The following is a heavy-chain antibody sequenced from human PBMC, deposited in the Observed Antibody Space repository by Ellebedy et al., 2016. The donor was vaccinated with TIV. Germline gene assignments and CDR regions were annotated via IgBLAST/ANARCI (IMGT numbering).Heavy chain of an antibody. J-gene: IGHJ4*02. Sequence: GGSLRLXXVASGFPFSNYWMHWVRQAPGKGLMWVSRIRFDGSSTSYADSVKGRFLISRDNAKNTLHLQMNSLRAEDTAVYYCARRGAVPGTLDNWGQGTLVTVSS. CDR1: GFPFSNYW. CDR2: IRFDGSST. V-gene: IGHV3-74*01. CDR3: ARRGAVPGTLDN. D-gene: IGHD2-15*01.